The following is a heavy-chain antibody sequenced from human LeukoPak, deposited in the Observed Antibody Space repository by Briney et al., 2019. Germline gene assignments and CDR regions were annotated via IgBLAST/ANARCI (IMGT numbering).Heavy chain of an antibody. D-gene: IGHD5-24*01. J-gene: IGHJ4*02. CDR3: RVEMATISQTYYFDY. CDR2: INHSGST. Sequence: PSETLSLTCAVYGGSFSGYYWSLIRQPPGKGLEWIGEINHSGSTNYNPSLKSRVTISVDTSKNQFSLKLSSVTAADTAVYYCRVEMATISQTYYFDYWGQGTLVTVSS. V-gene: IGHV4-34*01. CDR1: GGSFSGYY.